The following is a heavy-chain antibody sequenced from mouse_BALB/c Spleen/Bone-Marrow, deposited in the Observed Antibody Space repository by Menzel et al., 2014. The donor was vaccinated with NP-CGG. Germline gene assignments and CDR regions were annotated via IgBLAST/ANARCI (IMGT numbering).Heavy chain of an antibody. CDR1: GFNIKDTY. V-gene: IGHV14-3*02. CDR2: IDPANGNT. D-gene: IGHD1-1*01. Sequence: VQLQQSGAELVKPGASVKLSCTASGFNIKDTYMHWVKQRPEQGLEWIGRIDPANGNTKYDPKFQGKATITADISSNTAYLQLSSLTSEDTAVYYCAFYYYGSSLFAYWGHGTLVTVSA. CDR3: AFYYYGSSLFAY. J-gene: IGHJ3*01.